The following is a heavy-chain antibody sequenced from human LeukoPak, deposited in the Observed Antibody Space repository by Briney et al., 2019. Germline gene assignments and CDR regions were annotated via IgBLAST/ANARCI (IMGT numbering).Heavy chain of an antibody. CDR3: ARDRGLGAFDY. CDR1: GGSLSSGVSY. V-gene: IGHV4-31*03. D-gene: IGHD3-16*01. Sequence: PSQTLSLTCTVSGGSLSSGVSYWSWIRQHPGRGLEWIGYIYYSGSTYYNPSLKSRVTISVDTSKNQFSLKLSSVTAADTAVYYCARDRGLGAFDYWGQGTLVTVSS. J-gene: IGHJ4*02. CDR2: IYYSGST.